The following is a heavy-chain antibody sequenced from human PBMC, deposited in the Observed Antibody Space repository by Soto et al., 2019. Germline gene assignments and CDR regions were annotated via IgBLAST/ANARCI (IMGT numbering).Heavy chain of an antibody. CDR3: ARGAYYYGSGDYYYYGMDV. Sequence: ASVKVSCKASGYTFTSYGISWVRQAPGQGLEWMGWIGAYNGNTNYAQKLQGRVTMTTDTSTSTAYMEPRSLRSDDTAVYYCARGAYYYGSGDYYYYGMDVWGQGTTVTVSS. D-gene: IGHD3-10*01. CDR2: IGAYNGNT. J-gene: IGHJ6*02. CDR1: GYTFTSYG. V-gene: IGHV1-18*01.